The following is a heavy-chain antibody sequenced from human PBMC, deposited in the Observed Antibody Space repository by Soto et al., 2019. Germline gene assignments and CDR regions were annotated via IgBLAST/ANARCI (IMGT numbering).Heavy chain of an antibody. CDR2: MYNTGST. J-gene: IGHJ6*02. Sequence: SDTLYLTCTVSGISIRGCYWSWIRHPPGKGLEWIGYMYNTGSTVYNPSFKSRVTISVDTSKNQFSLKLNSVTAADTAVYYCARDLWGYCGTDCYPLDVWGQGTTVT. D-gene: IGHD2-21*02. CDR1: GISIRGCY. CDR3: ARDLWGYCGTDCYPLDV. V-gene: IGHV4-59*01.